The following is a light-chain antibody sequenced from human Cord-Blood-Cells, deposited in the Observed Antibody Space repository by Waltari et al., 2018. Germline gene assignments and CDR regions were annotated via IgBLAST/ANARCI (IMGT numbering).Light chain of an antibody. CDR3: CSYAGSSTSV. CDR2: EGS. J-gene: IGLJ2*01. Sequence: QSALTQPASVSGSPGQSITISCTGTSSDVGSYNLVPWYQPHPGKAPKLMIYEGSKRPSGVSNRFSGSKSGNTASLTISGLQAEDEADYYCCSYAGSSTSVFGGGTKLTVL. V-gene: IGLV2-23*01. CDR1: SSDVGSYNL.